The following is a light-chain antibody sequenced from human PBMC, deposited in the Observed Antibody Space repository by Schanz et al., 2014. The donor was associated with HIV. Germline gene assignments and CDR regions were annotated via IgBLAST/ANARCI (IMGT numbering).Light chain of an antibody. CDR3: NSYTRSGTHV. Sequence: QSALNQPPSVSGSPGQSVTISCTGTSSDIGNYDRVSWYQQPPGSAPKLLIFEDDIRPSGVPDRFSGSKSGNTASLTISGLRPEDEADYYCNSYTRSGTHVLGPGTKVPVL. V-gene: IGLV2-18*02. CDR1: SSDIGNYDR. J-gene: IGLJ1*01. CDR2: EDD.